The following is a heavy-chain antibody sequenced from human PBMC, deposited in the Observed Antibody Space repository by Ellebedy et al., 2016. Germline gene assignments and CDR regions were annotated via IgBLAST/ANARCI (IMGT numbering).Heavy chain of an antibody. J-gene: IGHJ3*02. CDR1: GFTFSSYA. CDR3: ARDSSRGLLMSMIVVGAFDI. CDR2: ISYDGSNK. Sequence: GESLKISXAASGFTFSSYAMHWVRQAPGKGLEWVAVISYDGSNKYYADSVKGRFTISRDNSKNTLYLQMNSLRAEDTAVYYCARDSSRGLLMSMIVVGAFDIWGQGTMVTVSS. D-gene: IGHD3-22*01. V-gene: IGHV3-30-3*01.